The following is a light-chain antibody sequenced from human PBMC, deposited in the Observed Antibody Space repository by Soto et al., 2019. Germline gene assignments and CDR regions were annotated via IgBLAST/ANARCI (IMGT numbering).Light chain of an antibody. CDR2: EVT. J-gene: IGLJ1*01. CDR3: CSYAGGGSYV. V-gene: IGLV2-23*02. Sequence: QSVLTQPASVSGSPGQSITISCTGTISDVGTYNLVSWFQQHPGKAPKLMIFEVTERPSGVSNRFSGSKSGNAASLTISGLPAEDEADYYCCSYAGGGSYVFGTGTKLTVL. CDR1: ISDVGTYNL.